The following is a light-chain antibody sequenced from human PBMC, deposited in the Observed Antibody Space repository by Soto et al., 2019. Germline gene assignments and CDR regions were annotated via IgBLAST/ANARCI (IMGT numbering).Light chain of an antibody. J-gene: IGKJ2*01. CDR1: QSISSY. CDR3: QQSYSNPYI. V-gene: IGKV1-39*01. CDR2: AAS. Sequence: DIQMTQSPSSLSASVGDRVTITCRASQSISSYLNWYQQKLGKAPKLLIYAASSLQSGVSSRFSGSGSETDFTLTISSLQPEDFAIYYCQQSYSNPYIFGQGTKLEIK.